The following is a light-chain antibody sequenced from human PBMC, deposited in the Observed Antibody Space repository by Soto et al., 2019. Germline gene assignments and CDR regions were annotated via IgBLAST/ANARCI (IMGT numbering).Light chain of an antibody. CDR2: TAS. V-gene: IGKV1-9*01. CDR1: QDVNSY. J-gene: IGKJ4*01. Sequence: DIQLTQSPSFLSASVGDRVTVTCRASQDVNSYLAWYQQKPGKAPQLLIYTASTLQSGVPSRFSGSGSGTECTLTLTSLQPEDFAAYYCQQLYTYPLTFGGGTKVEIK. CDR3: QQLYTYPLT.